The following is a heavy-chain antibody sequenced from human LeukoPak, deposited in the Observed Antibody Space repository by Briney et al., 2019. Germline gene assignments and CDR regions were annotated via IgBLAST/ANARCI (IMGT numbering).Heavy chain of an antibody. CDR1: GFNFSFYW. CDR2: ISTDGSDS. Sequence: PGGSLRLSCAASGFNFSFYWMHWVRQAPGKGLVWVSRISTDGSDSSYEDSVKGRFTISRDNAKNTLYLQMNSLRPEDTAMYYCGISRRSGYCSEWGQGTLVTVSS. J-gene: IGHJ4*02. CDR3: GISRRSGYCSE. D-gene: IGHD3-3*01. V-gene: IGHV3-74*01.